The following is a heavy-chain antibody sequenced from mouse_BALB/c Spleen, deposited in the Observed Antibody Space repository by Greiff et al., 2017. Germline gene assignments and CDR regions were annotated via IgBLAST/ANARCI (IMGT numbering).Heavy chain of an antibody. CDR1: GFTFSDYY. V-gene: IGHV5-4*02. CDR3: ASYGYVDYYAMDY. D-gene: IGHD1-2*01. CDR2: ISDGGSYT. Sequence: EVQLVESGGGLVKPGGSLKLSCAASGFTFSDYYMYWVRQTPEKRLEWVATISDGGSYTYYPDSVKGRFTISRDNAKNNLYLQMSSLKSEDTAMYYCASYGYVDYYAMDYWGQGTSVTVSS. J-gene: IGHJ4*01.